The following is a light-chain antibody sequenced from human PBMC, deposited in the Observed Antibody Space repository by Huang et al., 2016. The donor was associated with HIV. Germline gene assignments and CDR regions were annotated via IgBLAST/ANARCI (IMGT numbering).Light chain of an antibody. J-gene: IGKJ2*01. CDR1: QDISNY. CDR2: DAS. Sequence: DIPMTQSPSSLSASVGDRVTLTCQASQDISNYLSWYQHKPGRAPKPLIFDASSLETGVPSRFSGSGSGTYFTLTIASLQHEDVATYYCQHYDDPYTFGQGTKLEIK. V-gene: IGKV1-33*01. CDR3: QHYDDPYT.